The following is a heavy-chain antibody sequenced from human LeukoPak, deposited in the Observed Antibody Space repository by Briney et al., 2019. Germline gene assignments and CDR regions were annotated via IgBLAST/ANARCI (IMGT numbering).Heavy chain of an antibody. CDR1: GGSIGSYY. J-gene: IGHJ2*01. V-gene: IGHV4-59*08. Sequence: SQTLSLTCTVSGGSIGSYYWSWIRQPPGKGLEWIGYIYYSGSTNYNPSLKSRVTTSVDTSKNQFSLKLSAVTAADTAVYYCARMVGPRYFDLWGRRTLVTVSS. CDR2: IYYSGST. CDR3: ARMVGPRYFDL. D-gene: IGHD1-26*01.